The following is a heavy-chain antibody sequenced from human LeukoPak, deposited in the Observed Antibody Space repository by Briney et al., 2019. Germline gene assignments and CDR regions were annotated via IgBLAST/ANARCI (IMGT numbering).Heavy chain of an antibody. Sequence: PSETLSLTCAVSGYSISSGYYWGWIRQPPGEGLEWIASIYHNGDSYYNSSLKSRVTISVDTSKNQFSLKLSSVTAADTAVYYCARVGYSSSWYVGWFDPWGQGTLVTVSS. CDR1: GYSISSGYY. J-gene: IGHJ5*02. CDR3: ARVGYSSSWYVGWFDP. V-gene: IGHV4-38-2*01. CDR2: IYHNGDS. D-gene: IGHD6-13*01.